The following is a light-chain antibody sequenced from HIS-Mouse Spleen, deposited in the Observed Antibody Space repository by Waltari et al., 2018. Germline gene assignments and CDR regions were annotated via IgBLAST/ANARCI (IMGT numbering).Light chain of an antibody. CDR3: CSYAGSYTWV. CDR2: DSS. V-gene: IGLV2-11*01. Sequence: QSALTQPRSVSGSPGQSVTISCTGTSSDVGGYNYFSWYQQHPGKAPKLMIYDSSKRPSGVPDRFSGSKSGNTASLTISGLQAEDEADYYCCSYAGSYTWVFGGGTKLTVL. CDR1: SSDVGGYNY. J-gene: IGLJ3*02.